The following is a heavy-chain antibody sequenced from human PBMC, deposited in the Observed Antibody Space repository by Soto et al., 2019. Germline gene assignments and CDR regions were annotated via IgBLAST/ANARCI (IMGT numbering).Heavy chain of an antibody. Sequence: QVQLVQSGAEVKKPGASVKVSCKASGYTFTSYYMHWVRQAPGQGLEWMGIINPSGGSTSYAQKFQGRVTMTRDTSTSTVYMELSSLRSEDTAVYYCARAGDDCSTTNCYMIDYWGQGTLVTVSS. J-gene: IGHJ4*02. CDR3: ARAGDDCSTTNCYMIDY. V-gene: IGHV1-46*01. D-gene: IGHD2-2*02. CDR2: INPSGGST. CDR1: GYTFTSYY.